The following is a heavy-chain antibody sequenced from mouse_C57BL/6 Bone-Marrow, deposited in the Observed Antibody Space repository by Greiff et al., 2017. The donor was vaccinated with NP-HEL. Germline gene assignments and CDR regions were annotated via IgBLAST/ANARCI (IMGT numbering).Heavy chain of an antibody. CDR3: ARSLVAQVAY. CDR2: IDPSDSYT. V-gene: IGHV1-69*01. D-gene: IGHD3-2*02. J-gene: IGHJ3*01. CDR1: GYTFTSYW. Sequence: QVQLQQPGAELVMPGASVKLSCKASGYTFTSYWMHWVKQRPGQGLEWIGEIDPSDSYTNYNQQFKGKSTLTVDKSSSTAYMQLSSLTSEDSAVYYCARSLVAQVAYWGQGTLVTVSA.